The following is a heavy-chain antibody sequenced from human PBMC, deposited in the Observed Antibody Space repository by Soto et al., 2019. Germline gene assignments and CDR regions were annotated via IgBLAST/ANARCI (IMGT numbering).Heavy chain of an antibody. CDR3: ARWTYYYDSSGYYNCFDP. CDR2: IYYSGST. V-gene: IGHV4-59*01. J-gene: IGHJ5*02. D-gene: IGHD3-22*01. CDR1: GGSISSYY. Sequence: SETLSLTCTVSGGSISSYYWSWIRQPPGKGLEWVGYIYYSGSTNYNPSLKRRVTLSVHTPKNQLSLKLSSVTAADTAVYYCARWTYYYDSSGYYNCFDPWGQGTLVTVSS.